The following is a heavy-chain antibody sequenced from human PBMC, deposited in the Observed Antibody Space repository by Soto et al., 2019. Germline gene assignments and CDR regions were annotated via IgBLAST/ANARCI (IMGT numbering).Heavy chain of an antibody. J-gene: IGHJ5*02. CDR2: IYYSGST. D-gene: IGHD6-19*01. CDR1: GGSISSYY. Sequence: QVQLQESGPGLVKPSETLSLTCTVSGGSISSYYWSWIRQPPGKGLEWIGYIYYSGSTNYNPSLKSRVTISVDTSKNQFSLKLSSVTAADTAVYYCARMPVAGTYWFDPWGQGTLVTVSS. V-gene: IGHV4-59*08. CDR3: ARMPVAGTYWFDP.